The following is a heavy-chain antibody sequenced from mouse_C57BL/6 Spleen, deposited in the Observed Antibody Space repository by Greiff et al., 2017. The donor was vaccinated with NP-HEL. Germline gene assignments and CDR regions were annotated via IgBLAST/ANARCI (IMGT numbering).Heavy chain of an antibody. CDR2: IHPNSGST. Sequence: QVQLQQPGAELVKPGASVKLSCKASGYTFTSYWMHWVKQRPGQGREWIGMIHPNSGSTNYNEKFKSKATLTVDKSSSTAYMQLSSLTSEDSAVYYCARKGIYDGRGYFDVWGTGTTVTVSS. D-gene: IGHD2-3*01. V-gene: IGHV1-64*01. CDR3: ARKGIYDGRGYFDV. CDR1: GYTFTSYW. J-gene: IGHJ1*03.